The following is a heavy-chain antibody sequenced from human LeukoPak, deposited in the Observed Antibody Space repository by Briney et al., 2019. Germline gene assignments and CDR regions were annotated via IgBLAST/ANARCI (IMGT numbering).Heavy chain of an antibody. CDR1: GGTFSTYA. CDR3: ASSPGDYNDSSGNPPGLNFDY. J-gene: IGHJ4*02. V-gene: IGHV1-69*04. CDR2: IIPILGIA. D-gene: IGHD3-22*01. Sequence: ASVKVSCKASGGTFSTYAISWVGQAPGQGLEWMGRIIPILGIANYAQKFQGRVTITADKSTSTAYMELSSLRSEDTAVYYCASSPGDYNDSSGNPPGLNFDYWGQGTLVTVSS.